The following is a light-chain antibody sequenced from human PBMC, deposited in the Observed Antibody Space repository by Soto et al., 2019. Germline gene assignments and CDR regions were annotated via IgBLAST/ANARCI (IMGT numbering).Light chain of an antibody. CDR2: GAS. V-gene: IGKV3-20*01. Sequence: EVVLTQSPDTLSLSPGERATLSCGASQSVTSKYLAWYQQKPCQASRLLIYGASSRATGIPDRFSGSGSGTDFTLTISRLETADFATYYCQRYGRSVTITFGQGTRLEIK. J-gene: IGKJ5*01. CDR3: QRYGRSVTIT. CDR1: QSVTSKY.